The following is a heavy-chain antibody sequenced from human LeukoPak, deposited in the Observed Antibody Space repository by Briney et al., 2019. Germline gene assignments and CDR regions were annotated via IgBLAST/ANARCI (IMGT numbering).Heavy chain of an antibody. D-gene: IGHD5-18*01. CDR2: IIPIFGTA. Sequence: GASVKVSCKASGGTFSSYATSWVRQAPGQGLEWMGGIIPIFGTANYAQKFQGRVTITADESTSTAYMELSSLRSEDTAVYYCARDLGPRGYSYGVGYYFDYWGQGTLVTVSS. CDR1: GGTFSSYA. J-gene: IGHJ4*02. V-gene: IGHV1-69*01. CDR3: ARDLGPRGYSYGVGYYFDY.